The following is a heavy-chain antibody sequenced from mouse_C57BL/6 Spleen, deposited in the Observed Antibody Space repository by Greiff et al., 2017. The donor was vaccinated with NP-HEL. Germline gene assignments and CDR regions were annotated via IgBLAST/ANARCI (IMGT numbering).Heavy chain of an antibody. D-gene: IGHD2-5*01. CDR2: IDPETGGT. CDR3: TRSRSNYYAMDY. CDR1: GYTFTDYE. J-gene: IGHJ4*01. Sequence: VQLQQSGAELVRPGASVTLSCKASGYTFTDYEMHWVKQTPVHGLEWIGAIDPETGGTAYNQKFKGKAILTADKSSSTAYMELRSLTSEDSAVYYCTRSRSNYYAMDYWGQGTSVTVSS. V-gene: IGHV1-15*01.